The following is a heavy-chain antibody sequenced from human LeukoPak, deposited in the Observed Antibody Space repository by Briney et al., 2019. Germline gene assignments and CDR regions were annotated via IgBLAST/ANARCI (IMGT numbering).Heavy chain of an antibody. CDR3: ASRRGYSYGIDY. CDR2: IYAGGST. Sequence: GGSLRLSCAASGFTVSNNYMSWVRQAPGKGPEWVSAIYAGGSTYYADSVKGRFTISRDNSKNTLYLQMNSLRAEDTAVYYCASRRGYSYGIDYWGQGTLVTVSS. V-gene: IGHV3-66*01. J-gene: IGHJ4*02. D-gene: IGHD5-18*01. CDR1: GFTVSNNY.